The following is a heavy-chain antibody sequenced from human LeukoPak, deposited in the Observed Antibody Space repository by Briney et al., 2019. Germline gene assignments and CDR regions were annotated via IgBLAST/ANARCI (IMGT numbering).Heavy chain of an antibody. CDR1: GGSISSYY. D-gene: IGHD5-24*01. Sequence: PSETLSLTCTVSGGSISSYYWSWIRQPPGKGLEWIGYIYYSGSTNYNPSLKSRVTISVDTSKNQFSLKLSSVTAADTAVYYCARHEATTGSYFDYWGQGTLVTVSS. V-gene: IGHV4-59*08. J-gene: IGHJ4*02. CDR2: IYYSGST. CDR3: ARHEATTGSYFDY.